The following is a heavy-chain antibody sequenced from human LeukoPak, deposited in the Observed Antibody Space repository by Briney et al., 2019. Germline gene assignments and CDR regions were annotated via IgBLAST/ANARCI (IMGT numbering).Heavy chain of an antibody. CDR2: IYHSGST. Sequence: SETLSLTCAVSGVSISSSNWWHWVRQPPGKGLEWIGEIYHSGSTNYNPSLKSRVTMSVDTSKNQFSLKLSSVTAADTAVYYCARDHVNSSGSYYYMDVWGRGTTVTISS. CDR3: ARDHVNSSGSYYYMDV. V-gene: IGHV4-4*02. CDR1: GVSISSSNW. J-gene: IGHJ6*03. D-gene: IGHD6-19*01.